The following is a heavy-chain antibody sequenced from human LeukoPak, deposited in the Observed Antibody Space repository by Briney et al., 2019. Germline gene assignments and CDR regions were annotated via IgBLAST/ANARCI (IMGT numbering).Heavy chain of an antibody. CDR3: ARELSGRFDP. D-gene: IGHD3-10*01. J-gene: IGHJ5*02. CDR1: GITFSSYG. V-gene: IGHV3-30*03. Sequence: QPGSSLRLSCAASGITFSSYGMHWVRQAPGKGLEWVAVISYDGSNKHYADSVKGRFTISRDNSKNTLYLQMNSLRAEDTAVYYCARELSGRFDPWGQGTLVTVSS. CDR2: ISYDGSNK.